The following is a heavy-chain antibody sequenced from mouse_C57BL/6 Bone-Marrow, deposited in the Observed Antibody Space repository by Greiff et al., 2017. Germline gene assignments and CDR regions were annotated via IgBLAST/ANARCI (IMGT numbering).Heavy chain of an antibody. Sequence: EVQLVESGAELVRPGASVKLSCTASGFNIKDDYMHWVKQRPEQGLEWIGWIDPENGDPEYDSKFPGKATITADTSSNTAYLQLSSLTSEDTAVYYCTLSGNWGQGTLVTVSA. D-gene: IGHD1-3*01. V-gene: IGHV14-4*01. J-gene: IGHJ3*01. CDR3: TLSGN. CDR1: GFNIKDDY. CDR2: IDPENGDP.